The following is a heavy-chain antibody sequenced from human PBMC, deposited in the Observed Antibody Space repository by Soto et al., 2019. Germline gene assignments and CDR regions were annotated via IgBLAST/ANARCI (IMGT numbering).Heavy chain of an antibody. D-gene: IGHD4-4*01. V-gene: IGHV1-69*12. J-gene: IGHJ4*02. CDR1: GGTFSSYA. Sequence: QVQLVQSGAEVKKPGSSVKVSCKASGGTFSSYAISWVRQAPGQGIEWMGGIISIFGTAKYAQKFQGRVTITADESTSTAYLELSSLRSDDTAVYYCARARRDVYISHFSYCGQGTLVTVSS. CDR2: IISIFGTA. CDR3: ARARRDVYISHFSY.